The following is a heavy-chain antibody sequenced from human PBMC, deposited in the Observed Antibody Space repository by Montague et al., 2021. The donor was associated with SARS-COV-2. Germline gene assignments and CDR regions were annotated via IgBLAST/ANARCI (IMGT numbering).Heavy chain of an antibody. D-gene: IGHD3-16*01. CDR2: IYWDDDK. CDR3: AHRPTAHIMIAYGGADDPFDY. CDR1: GFSLATSGVG. J-gene: IGHJ4*02. V-gene: IGHV2-5*02. Sequence: PALVKPTQTLTLTCTFSGFSLATSGVGVGWIRQPPGKALEWLGIIYWDDDKRYSPSLRRRLTITNDTSKNQVVLTMTNMDPVDTATYYWAHRPTAHIMIAYGGADDPFDYWGQGTLVTVSS.